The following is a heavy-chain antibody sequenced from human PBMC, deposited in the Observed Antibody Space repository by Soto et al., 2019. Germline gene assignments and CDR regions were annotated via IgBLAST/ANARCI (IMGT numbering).Heavy chain of an antibody. J-gene: IGHJ4*02. CDR2: IYYSGST. CDR1: GGSISSYY. CDR3: ARLAAVAVDY. D-gene: IGHD6-19*01. Sequence: PSETLSLTCTVSGGSISSYYWSWIRQPPGKGLEWIGYIYYSGSTNYNPSLKSRVTISVDTSKNQFSLKLSSVTAADTAVYYCARLAAVAVDYWGQGTLVTVSS. V-gene: IGHV4-59*08.